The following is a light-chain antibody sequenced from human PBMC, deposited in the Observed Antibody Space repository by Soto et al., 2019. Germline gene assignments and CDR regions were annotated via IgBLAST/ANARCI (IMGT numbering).Light chain of an antibody. J-gene: IGLJ1*01. Sequence: QSALTQPASVSGSPGQSITISCTVTSSDVGAYNYVSWYQQHPGKAPKLMIYEVSNRPSGVSNRFSGSKSGNTASLTISGLHAEDEADYYCSSYTSSSTLDVFGTGTKVTVL. CDR1: SSDVGAYNY. CDR2: EVS. CDR3: SSYTSSSTLDV. V-gene: IGLV2-14*01.